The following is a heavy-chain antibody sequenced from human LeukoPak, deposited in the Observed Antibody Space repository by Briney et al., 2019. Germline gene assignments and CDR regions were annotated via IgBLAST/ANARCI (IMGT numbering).Heavy chain of an antibody. D-gene: IGHD3-22*01. J-gene: IGHJ6*03. V-gene: IGHV1-69-2*01. CDR1: GYTFTDYY. CDR2: VDPEDGET. Sequence: ASVKVSCKASGYTFTDYYIHWVQQAPGKGLEWMGRVDPEDGETIYAEKFQGRVIITADTSTDTAYMELSSLRSEDTAVYYCASSYDSSGYSPSHYMDVWGKGTTVTVSS. CDR3: ASSYDSSGYSPSHYMDV.